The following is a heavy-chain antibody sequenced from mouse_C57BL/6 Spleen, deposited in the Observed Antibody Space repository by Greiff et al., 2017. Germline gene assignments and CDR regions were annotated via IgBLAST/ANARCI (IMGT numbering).Heavy chain of an antibody. J-gene: IGHJ2*01. CDR3: AIHDSSDYYDD. CDR1: GYTFTSYW. D-gene: IGHD3-2*02. Sequence: QVQLQQPGAELVKPGASVKMSCKASGYTFTSYWITWVKQRPGQGLEWIGDIYPGSGSTNYNEKFKGKATLTVDTSPSTAYMQLSSLTSEDSAVYYCAIHDSSDYYDDWGQGTTLTVSS. V-gene: IGHV1-55*01. CDR2: IYPGSGST.